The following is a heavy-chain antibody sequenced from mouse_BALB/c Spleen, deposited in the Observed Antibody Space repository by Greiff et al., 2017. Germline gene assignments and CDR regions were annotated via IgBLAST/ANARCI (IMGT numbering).Heavy chain of an antibody. D-gene: IGHD2-3*01. CDR1: GYTFTSYW. J-gene: IGHJ4*01. CDR3: ARNGIYDGYFYYAMDY. Sequence: QVQLQQSGAELAKPGASVKMSCKASGYTFTSYWMHWVKQRPGQGLEWIGYINPSTGYTEYNQKFKDKATLTADKSSSTAYMQLSSLTSEDSAVYYCARNGIYDGYFYYAMDYWGQGTLVTVSS. V-gene: IGHV1-7*01. CDR2: INPSTGYT.